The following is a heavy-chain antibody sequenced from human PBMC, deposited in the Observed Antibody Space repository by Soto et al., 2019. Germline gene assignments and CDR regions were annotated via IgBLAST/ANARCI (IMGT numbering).Heavy chain of an antibody. CDR1: GGSISSYY. J-gene: IGHJ5*02. D-gene: IGHD2-2*02. CDR2: IYYSGST. Sequence: PSETLSLTCTVSGGSISSYYWSWIRQPPGKGLEWIGYIYYSGSTNYNPSLKSRVTISVDTSKNQFSLTLSSVTAADTAVYYCARERVPAGIHHTWFDPWGQGILVTVSS. CDR3: ARERVPAGIHHTWFDP. V-gene: IGHV4-59*12.